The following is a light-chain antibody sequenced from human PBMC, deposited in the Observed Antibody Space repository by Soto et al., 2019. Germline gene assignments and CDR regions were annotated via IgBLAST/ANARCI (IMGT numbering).Light chain of an antibody. Sequence: QSALTQPASVSGSPGQSIAISCTGTSSDVGGYNSASWYQQHPGKAPKLLIYDVSNRPSGVSNRFSGSKSGNTASLTISGLQAEDEADYYCSSYSTGGSYVFGTWTKVTVL. CDR2: DVS. J-gene: IGLJ1*01. V-gene: IGLV2-14*03. CDR1: SSDVGGYNS. CDR3: SSYSTGGSYV.